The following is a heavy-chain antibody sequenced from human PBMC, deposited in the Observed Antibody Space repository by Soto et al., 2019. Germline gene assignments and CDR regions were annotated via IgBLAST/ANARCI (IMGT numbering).Heavy chain of an antibody. CDR3: ARAVIVGGSSDYYGMDV. J-gene: IGHJ6*02. V-gene: IGHV3-33*01. D-gene: IGHD1-26*01. CDR1: GFTFSNYA. Sequence: GGSLRLSCVASGFTFSNYAMHWVRQAPGKGLEWVAVIWYDGSNKYYGDSVKGRFTISRDNSKNTVHLQMNSLRAEDTAVYYCARAVIVGGSSDYYGMDVWGQGTTVTVSS. CDR2: IWYDGSNK.